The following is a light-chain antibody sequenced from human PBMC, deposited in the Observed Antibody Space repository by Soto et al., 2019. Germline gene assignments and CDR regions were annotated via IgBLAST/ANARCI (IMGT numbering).Light chain of an antibody. CDR3: QQYGNSPWT. V-gene: IGKV3-15*01. Sequence: EIVMTQSPATLSVSPGESATLSCRATQSVSSNLAWYQQKHGQAPRLLIYGASTRATGIPARFSGSGSGTEFTLTISRLEPEDFAVYYCQQYGNSPWTFGLGTKVDIK. CDR2: GAS. J-gene: IGKJ1*01. CDR1: QSVSSN.